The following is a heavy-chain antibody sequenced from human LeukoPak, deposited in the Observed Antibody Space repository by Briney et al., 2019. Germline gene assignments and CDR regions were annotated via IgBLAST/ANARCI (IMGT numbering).Heavy chain of an antibody. CDR1: GYTFTSYG. V-gene: IGHV1-18*01. D-gene: IGHD3-3*01. CDR2: ISAYNGNT. J-gene: IGHJ4*02. CDR3: ARGLDFWSGYYTGFDY. Sequence: ASVKVSCKASGYTFTSYGISWVRQAPGQGLEWMGWISAYNGNTNYAQKLQGRVTMTTDTSTSTAYMELRSLRSDDTAVYYCARGLDFWSGYYTGFDYWGQGTLVTVSS.